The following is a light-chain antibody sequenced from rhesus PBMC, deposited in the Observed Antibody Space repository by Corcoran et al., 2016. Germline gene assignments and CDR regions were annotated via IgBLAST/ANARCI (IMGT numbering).Light chain of an antibody. Sequence: ETVVTQSPATLSLSPGERATLSCRASQSVGSYLAWYQQKPGQAPRPLIYGASSRATGIPDRVRGSGAGTDLTLTISSLGPEDVGVYYCQQSSNLSRTFGQGTKVEIK. J-gene: IGKJ1*01. CDR3: QQSSNLSRT. CDR2: GAS. CDR1: QSVGSY. V-gene: IGKV3-24*04.